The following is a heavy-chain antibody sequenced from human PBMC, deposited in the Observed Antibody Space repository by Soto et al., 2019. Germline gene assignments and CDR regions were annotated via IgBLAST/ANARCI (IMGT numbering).Heavy chain of an antibody. CDR2: IIPIFGSA. CDR1: GGTFSNYA. D-gene: IGHD6-13*01. Sequence: ASVKVSCKASGGTFSNYAITWVRQAPGQGLEWLGRIIPIFGSANYAQKFQGRVTITADESTTTAYMELSSLRSDDTAVYYCARDVAAADYWGQGTLVTVSS. J-gene: IGHJ4*02. V-gene: IGHV1-69*13. CDR3: ARDVAAADY.